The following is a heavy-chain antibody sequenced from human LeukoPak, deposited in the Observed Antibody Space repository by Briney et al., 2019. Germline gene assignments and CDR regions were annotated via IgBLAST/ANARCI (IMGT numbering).Heavy chain of an antibody. Sequence: PGGSLRLSCAASGFTFSSYAMSWVRQARGKGLEWVSAISGSGGRTYYADSVKGRFTISRDNSKNTLYLQMNSLRAEDTAVYYCAKDLVASSGWYRGDYWGQGTLVTVSS. CDR3: AKDLVASSGWYRGDY. J-gene: IGHJ4*02. CDR1: GFTFSSYA. V-gene: IGHV3-23*01. D-gene: IGHD6-19*01. CDR2: ISGSGGRT.